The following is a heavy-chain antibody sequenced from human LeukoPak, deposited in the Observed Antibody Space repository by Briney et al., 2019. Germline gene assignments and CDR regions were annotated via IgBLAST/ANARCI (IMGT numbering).Heavy chain of an antibody. Sequence: GGSLRLSCAASGFTFSSYDMHWVRQAPGKGLEWVAVISHDGNDRYYADSVKGRFTVSGDHSKSTLYLQMNSLRAEDTAVYYCAKVMEDSAGYYGNYYYYGTDVWGQGTTVTVSS. CDR1: GFTFSSYD. J-gene: IGHJ6*02. V-gene: IGHV3-30*18. CDR3: AKVMEDSAGYYGNYYYYGTDV. CDR2: ISHDGNDR. D-gene: IGHD3-22*01.